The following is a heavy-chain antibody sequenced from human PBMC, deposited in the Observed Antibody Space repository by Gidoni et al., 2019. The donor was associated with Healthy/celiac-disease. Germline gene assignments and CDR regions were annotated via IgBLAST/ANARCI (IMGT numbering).Heavy chain of an antibody. CDR2: MNPNSGNT. D-gene: IGHD6-13*01. CDR1: GYTFTSYD. Sequence: QVQLVQSGAEVKKPGASVKVSCKASGYTFTSYDINWVRQATGQGLEWMGWMNPNSGNTGYAQKFQGRVTMTRNTSISTAYMELGSLRSEDTAVYYCARGGDSSSWSLYYFDYWGQGTLVTVSS. J-gene: IGHJ4*02. V-gene: IGHV1-8*01. CDR3: ARGGDSSSWSLYYFDY.